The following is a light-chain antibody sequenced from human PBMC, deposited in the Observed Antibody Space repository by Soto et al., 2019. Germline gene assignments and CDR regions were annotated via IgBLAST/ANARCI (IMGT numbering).Light chain of an antibody. CDR2: EVT. CDR3: SSHAGINNVV. V-gene: IGLV2-8*01. CDR1: SSDVGGYNY. J-gene: IGLJ3*02. Sequence: QSALTQPPSASGSPGQSVAISCTGTSSDVGGYNYVSWYQQHPGKAPKLMIYEVTKRPSGVPDRFSGSKSGNTASLTVYGLQAEDEVDYYCSSHAGINNVVFGGGTKLTVL.